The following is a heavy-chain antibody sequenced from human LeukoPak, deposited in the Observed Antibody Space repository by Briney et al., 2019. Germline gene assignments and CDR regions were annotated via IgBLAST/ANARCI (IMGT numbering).Heavy chain of an antibody. Sequence: PGGSLRLSCEAFGFPFSSYGMSWVRQAPGKGLEWVSGIISGGSTYYADSVKGRFTISRDNSKSTLHLQMNSLRAEDRAVYYCAKEYYSGLYDYWGQGTLVTVSS. V-gene: IGHV3-23*01. CDR2: IISGGST. CDR1: GFPFSSYG. CDR3: AKEYYSGLYDY. D-gene: IGHD5-12*01. J-gene: IGHJ4*02.